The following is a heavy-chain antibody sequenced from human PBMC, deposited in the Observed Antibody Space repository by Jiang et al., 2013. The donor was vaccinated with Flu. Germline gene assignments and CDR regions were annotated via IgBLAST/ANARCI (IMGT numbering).Heavy chain of an antibody. CDR3: AREEVTTVVEASSYYYYGMDV. Sequence: GPGLVKPSQTLSLTCTVSGGSISSGSYYWSWIRQPAGKGLEWIGRIYTSGSTNYNPSLKSRVTISVDTSKNQFSLKLSSVTAADTAVYYCAREEVTTVVEASSYYYYGMDVWGQGTTVTVSS. V-gene: IGHV4-61*02. CDR1: GGSISSGSYY. D-gene: IGHD4-23*01. CDR2: IYTSGST. J-gene: IGHJ6*02.